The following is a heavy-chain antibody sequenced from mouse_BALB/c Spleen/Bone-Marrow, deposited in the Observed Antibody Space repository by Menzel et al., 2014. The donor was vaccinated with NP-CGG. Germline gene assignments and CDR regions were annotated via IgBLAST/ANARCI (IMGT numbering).Heavy chain of an antibody. Sequence: VQLQQSGAELVRPGTSVKVSCKASGYAFTNYLIEWVKQRPGQGLEWIGVINPGSGGTNYNEKFKGKATLTADKSSSTAYMQLSSLTSDDSAVCFCAREIITSFAYWGQGTLVTVSA. CDR2: INPGSGGT. CDR3: AREIITSFAY. J-gene: IGHJ3*01. V-gene: IGHV1-54*01. CDR1: GYAFTNYL. D-gene: IGHD1-1*01.